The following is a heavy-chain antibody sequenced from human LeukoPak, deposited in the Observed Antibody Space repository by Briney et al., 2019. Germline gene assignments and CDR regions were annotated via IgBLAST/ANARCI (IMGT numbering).Heavy chain of an antibody. J-gene: IGHJ4*02. CDR2: VNHSGGT. V-gene: IGHV4-34*01. D-gene: IGHD4-23*01. CDR1: GGSVNGYY. CDR3: ARGPRGGIVY. Sequence: SETLSLTCGVFGGSVNGYYWSWIRQPPGKGLEWIGEVNHSGGTNYNPSLKSRVTISVDTSKNQFSLKLSSVTAADTAVYYCARGPRGGIVYWGQGTLVTVSS.